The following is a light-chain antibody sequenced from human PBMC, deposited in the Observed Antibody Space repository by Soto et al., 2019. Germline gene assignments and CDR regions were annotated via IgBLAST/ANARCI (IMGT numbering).Light chain of an antibody. J-gene: IGKJ1*01. CDR3: QLAANSLGK. Sequence: SLSRKERTSRCCRASESVDSTYLAWYQPKPGQAPRLLISGASSRATGIPDRFSVSGSGTDFTLTIGILNPEDLAFHYWQLAANSLGKVGRGTKVDIK. CDR2: GAS. CDR1: ESVDSTY. V-gene: IGKV3-20*01.